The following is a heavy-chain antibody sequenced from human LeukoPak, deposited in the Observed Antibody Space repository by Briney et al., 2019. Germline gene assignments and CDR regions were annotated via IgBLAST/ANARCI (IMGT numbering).Heavy chain of an antibody. J-gene: IGHJ3*02. CDR2: ISYDGSNK. CDR3: ARVDSYGSDAFDI. D-gene: IGHD5-18*01. V-gene: IGHV3-30*03. Sequence: PGGSLRLSCAASGFTFSNYGMHWVRQAPGKGLEWVAIISYDGSNKYYADSVKGRFTLSRDNAKNSLYLQMNSLRAEDTAVYYCARVDSYGSDAFDIWGQGTMVTVSS. CDR1: GFTFSNYG.